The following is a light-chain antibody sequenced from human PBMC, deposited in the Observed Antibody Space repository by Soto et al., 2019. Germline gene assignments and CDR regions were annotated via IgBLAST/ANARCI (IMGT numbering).Light chain of an antibody. CDR2: LGS. Sequence: DIVMTQSPLSLPVTPGEPASISCRSSQSLLHSNGYNYLDWYLQKPGQSPQLLIYLGSNRASGVPDRFSGSGSGTDFTLKISRVEAEDVGVYYCMQARQTLTFGPGTKVDIK. J-gene: IGKJ3*01. CDR3: MQARQTLT. V-gene: IGKV2-28*01. CDR1: QSLLHSNGYNY.